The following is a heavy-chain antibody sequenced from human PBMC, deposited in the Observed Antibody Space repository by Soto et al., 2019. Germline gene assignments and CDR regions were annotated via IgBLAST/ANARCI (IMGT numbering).Heavy chain of an antibody. J-gene: IGHJ4*02. CDR2: FRGNFITT. D-gene: IGHD1-26*01. CDR3: VKEGTVGVEGFDF. Sequence: GGSLRLSCAASGFTFSSYAMSWVRQAPGGGLEWVSGFRGNFITTTYADSVKGRFTISRDNSKNTLFLQMNSLRAEDTAIYYCVKEGTVGVEGFDFWRQRTLVTVSS. CDR1: GFTFSSYA. V-gene: IGHV3-23*01.